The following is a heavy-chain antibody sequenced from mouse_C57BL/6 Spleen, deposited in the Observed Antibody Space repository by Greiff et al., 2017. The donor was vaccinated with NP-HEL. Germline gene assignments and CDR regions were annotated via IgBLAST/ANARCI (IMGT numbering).Heavy chain of an antibody. CDR1: GYTFTSYG. J-gene: IGHJ4*01. V-gene: IGHV1-81*01. CDR3: ARLNYYGSMDY. D-gene: IGHD1-1*01. CDR2: IYPRSGNT. Sequence: QVQLQQSGAELARPGASVKLSCKASGYTFTSYGISWVKQRTGQGLEWIGEIYPRSGNTYYNEKFKCKATLTADKSSSTAYMELRSLTSEDSAVYFCARLNYYGSMDYWGQGTSVTVSS.